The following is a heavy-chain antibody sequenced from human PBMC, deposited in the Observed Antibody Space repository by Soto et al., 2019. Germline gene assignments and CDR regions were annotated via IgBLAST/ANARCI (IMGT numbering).Heavy chain of an antibody. D-gene: IGHD6-19*01. CDR3: TRQTDAVQWLVVPTDYNFDY. CDR2: IRSKTNSYAT. J-gene: IGHJ4*02. V-gene: IGHV3-73*01. CDR1: GFTFGVSA. Sequence: PGGSLRLSCAASGFTFGVSAMHWVRHASGKGLEWVGHIRSKTNSYATAYAESVKGRFTISRDDSMNTAYLQMNSLKAEDTAVYFCTRQTDAVQWLVVPTDYNFDYWGQGTLVTVS.